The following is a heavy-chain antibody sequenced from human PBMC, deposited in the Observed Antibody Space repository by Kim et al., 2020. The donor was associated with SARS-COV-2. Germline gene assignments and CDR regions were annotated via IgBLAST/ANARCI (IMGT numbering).Heavy chain of an antibody. Sequence: GGSLRLSCAASGFTFSSYSMNCVRQAPGKGLEWVSYISSSSSTIYYADSVKGRFTISRDNAKNSLYLQMNSLRDEDTAVYYCARDLPRIAAAGHRFDYWGQGTLVTVS. CDR3: ARDLPRIAAAGHRFDY. J-gene: IGHJ4*02. CDR1: GFTFSSYS. V-gene: IGHV3-48*02. CDR2: ISSSSSTI. D-gene: IGHD6-13*01.